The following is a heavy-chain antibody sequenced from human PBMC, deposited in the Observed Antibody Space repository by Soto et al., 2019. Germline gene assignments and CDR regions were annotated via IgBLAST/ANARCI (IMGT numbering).Heavy chain of an antibody. V-gene: IGHV4-4*02. CDR2: IFQSGST. CDR1: GLTISSPYW. Sequence: AWGTLSLTCGVSGLTISSPYWCTCGRHPPGKGLEWIGEIFQSGSTNYTPSLESRVTISVDKSKNQFSLTLTSVTAADTAVYFCARGRGRYSSGWSWLAHWGQGILVTVSS. J-gene: IGHJ4*02. D-gene: IGHD6-19*01. CDR3: ARGRGRYSSGWSWLAH.